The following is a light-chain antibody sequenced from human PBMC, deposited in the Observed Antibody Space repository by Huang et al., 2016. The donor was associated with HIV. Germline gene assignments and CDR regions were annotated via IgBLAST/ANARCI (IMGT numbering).Light chain of an antibody. CDR2: GAS. CDR3: QQYYSTPT. Sequence: DIVMTQSPDSLAVALGERVTINCKSSQTFFYSSNNETYLAWYQQRPRQPPRLLLIGASSRESGVSERFSGSGSETDFTLTISGLQAEDVAVYYCQQYYSTPTFGGGTKVEI. J-gene: IGKJ4*01. V-gene: IGKV4-1*01. CDR1: QTFFYSSNNETY.